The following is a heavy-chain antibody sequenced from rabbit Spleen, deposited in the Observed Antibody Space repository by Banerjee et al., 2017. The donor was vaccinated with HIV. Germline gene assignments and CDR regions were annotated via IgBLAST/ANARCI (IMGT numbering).Heavy chain of an antibody. J-gene: IGHJ4*01. CDR1: GFDFSSYG. CDR3: VRDFNL. V-gene: IGHV1S47*01. CDR2: IDTGSSGST. Sequence: QEQLVESGGGLVTPGGSLTLTCKASGFDFSSYGVSWVRQAPGKGLEWIGYIDTGSSGSTNYASWVNGRFTVSSHNAQNTLYLQLNSLTVADTATYFCVRDFNLWGPGTLVTVS.